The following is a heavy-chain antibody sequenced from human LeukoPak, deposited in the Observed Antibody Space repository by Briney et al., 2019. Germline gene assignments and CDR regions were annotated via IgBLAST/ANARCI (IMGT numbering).Heavy chain of an antibody. V-gene: IGHV1-46*01. D-gene: IGHD4-17*01. CDR2: INPSGGST. J-gene: IGHJ4*02. Sequence: GASVKVSCKASGYTFTSYHINWVRQAPGQGLEWMGIINPSGGSTTYTQKFQGRVTMTRDTSTSTVYMELNSLRAEDTAVYYCARGANYGDYDDYFDYWGQGTLVTVSS. CDR3: ARGANYGDYDDYFDY. CDR1: GYTFTSYH.